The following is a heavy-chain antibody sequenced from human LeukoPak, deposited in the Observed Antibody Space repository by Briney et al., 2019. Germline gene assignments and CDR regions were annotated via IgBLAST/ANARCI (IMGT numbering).Heavy chain of an antibody. CDR3: AKDPPRGTSPHYYYYYGMDV. J-gene: IGHJ6*02. V-gene: IGHV1-8*03. CDR1: GYTFTSYD. D-gene: IGHD3-10*01. CDR2: MNPNSGNT. Sequence: ASVKVSCKASGYTFTSYDINWVRQATGQGLEWMGWMNPNSGNTGYAQKFQGRVTITRNTSISTAYMELSSLRSEDTAVYYCAKDPPRGTSPHYYYYYGMDVWGQGTTVTVSS.